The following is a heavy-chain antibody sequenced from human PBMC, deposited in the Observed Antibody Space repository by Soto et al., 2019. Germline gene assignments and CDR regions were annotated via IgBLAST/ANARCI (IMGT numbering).Heavy chain of an antibody. J-gene: IGHJ6*02. CDR2: IYPGDSDT. D-gene: IGHD3-10*01. Sequence: PGESLKISCKGSGYSFTSYWIGWVRQMPGKGLEWMGIIYPGDSDTRYSPSFQGQVTISADKSISTAYLQWSSLKASDTAMYYCARQNNPTRLWSYYGSGSRLGYGMDVWGQGTTVTVSS. CDR3: ARQNNPTRLWSYYGSGSRLGYGMDV. CDR1: GYSFTSYW. V-gene: IGHV5-51*01.